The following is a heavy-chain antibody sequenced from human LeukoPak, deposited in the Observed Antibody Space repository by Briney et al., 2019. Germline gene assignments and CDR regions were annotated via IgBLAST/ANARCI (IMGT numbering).Heavy chain of an antibody. Sequence: SGGSLRLSCTASGFTFGDYAMSWVRQAPGKGLEWVGFIRSKAYGGTTEYAASVKGRFTISRDDSKSIAYLQMNSLKTEDTAVYYCTRSGFLEWSHSDYWGQGTLVTVSS. D-gene: IGHD3-3*01. J-gene: IGHJ4*02. V-gene: IGHV3-49*04. CDR3: TRSGFLEWSHSDY. CDR1: GFTFGDYA. CDR2: IRSKAYGGTT.